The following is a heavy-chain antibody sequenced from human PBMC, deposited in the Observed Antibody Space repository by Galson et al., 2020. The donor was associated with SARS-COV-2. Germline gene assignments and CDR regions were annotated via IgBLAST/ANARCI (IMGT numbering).Heavy chain of an antibody. CDR1: GYAFTTYY. J-gene: IGHJ4*02. CDR2: MNPRGGNT. Sequence: GESLKISCKASGYAFTTYYVHWVRKAPGQGLEWMGLMNPRGGNTFYAQKFQGRVTMTRDTSTNTVYMELSGLGSEDTAIYYCARGDFGRYSTTYWGQGTLVTVSA. D-gene: IGHD1-26*01. V-gene: IGHV1-46*01. CDR3: ARGDFGRYSTTY.